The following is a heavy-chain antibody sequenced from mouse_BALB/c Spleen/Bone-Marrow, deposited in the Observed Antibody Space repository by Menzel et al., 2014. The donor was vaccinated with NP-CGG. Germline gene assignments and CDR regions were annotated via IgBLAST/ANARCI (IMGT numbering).Heavy chain of an antibody. CDR1: GFTFSSYG. CDR3: ARDFYGSSEY. V-gene: IGHV5-6-3*01. D-gene: IGHD1-1*01. J-gene: IGHJ2*01. Sequence: EVKLVESGGGVVQPGGSLKLSCAASGFTFSSYGMSWVRQTPDKRLELVATINSNGGSTYYPDSVKGRFTISRDNAKNTLYLQMSSLKSEDTAMYYCARDFYGSSEYWGQGTTLTVSS. CDR2: INSNGGST.